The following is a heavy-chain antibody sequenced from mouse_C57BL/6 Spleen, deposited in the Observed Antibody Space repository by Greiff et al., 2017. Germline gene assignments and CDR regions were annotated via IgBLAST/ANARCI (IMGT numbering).Heavy chain of an antibody. CDR3: ARPGYYGSSYYFDY. V-gene: IGHV5-17*01. J-gene: IGHJ2*01. Sequence: EVQLVESGGGLVKPGGSLKLSCAASGFTFSDYGMHWVRQAPEKGLEWVAYISSGSSTIYYADTVKGLFTISRDNAKNTVFLQMTSLRSEDTAMYYCARPGYYGSSYYFDYWGKGTTLTVSS. CDR1: GFTFSDYG. CDR2: ISSGSSTI. D-gene: IGHD1-1*01.